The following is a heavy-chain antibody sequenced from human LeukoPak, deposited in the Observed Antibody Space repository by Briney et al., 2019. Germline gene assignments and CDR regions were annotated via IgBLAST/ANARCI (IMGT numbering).Heavy chain of an antibody. J-gene: IGHJ4*02. CDR2: ISTSSSYI. V-gene: IGHV3-21*01. CDR3: ARCLEGGDILTGSGY. D-gene: IGHD3-9*01. Sequence: GSLTLSCAASGFTFSSYSLNWVRQAPGKGLEWVSSISTSSSYIYYACSVKGRFTISRDNTKNSLYLQMNSLRAEDTAVYYCARCLEGGDILTGSGYWGQGTLVTVSS. CDR1: GFTFSSYS.